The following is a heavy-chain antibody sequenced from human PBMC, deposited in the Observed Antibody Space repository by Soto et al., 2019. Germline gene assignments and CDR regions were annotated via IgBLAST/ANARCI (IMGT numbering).Heavy chain of an antibody. CDR1: GYTFTSYG. D-gene: IGHD2-15*01. CDR2: ISAYNGNT. CDR3: ASLDHTVVNGFDP. J-gene: IGHJ5*02. V-gene: IGHV1-18*01. Sequence: ASVKVSCKASGYTFTSYGISWVRQAPGQGLEWMGWISAYNGNTNYAQKFQGRVTMTRDTSTSTVYMELSSLRSEDTAVYYCASLDHTVVNGFDPWGQGTLVTVSS.